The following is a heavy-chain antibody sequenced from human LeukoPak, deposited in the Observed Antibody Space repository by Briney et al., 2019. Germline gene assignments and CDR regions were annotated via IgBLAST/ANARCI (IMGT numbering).Heavy chain of an antibody. V-gene: IGHV3-23*01. CDR2: ISGSGGST. Sequence: PGGSLRLSCGASAVTFSGYSMNWVRQAPGKGLEWVSAISGSGGSTYYADSVKGRFTISRDNSKNTPYLQMNSLRAEDTAVYYCAKEGDFIAVVPDAFDIWGQGTMVTVSS. CDR1: AVTFSGYS. CDR3: AKEGDFIAVVPDAFDI. D-gene: IGHD6-19*01. J-gene: IGHJ3*02.